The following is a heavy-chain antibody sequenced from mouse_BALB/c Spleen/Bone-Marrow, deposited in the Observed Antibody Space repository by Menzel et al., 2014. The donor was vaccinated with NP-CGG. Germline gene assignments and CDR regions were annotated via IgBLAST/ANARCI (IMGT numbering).Heavy chain of an antibody. CDR2: ISSGSSTI. Sequence: DVKLVESGGGLVQPGGSRKLSCAASGFTFSSLGMHWVRQAPEKGLEWVAYISSGSSTIYYADTVKGRFTISRDNPKSTLFLQMTSLRSEDTAMYYCARSGYYGSSPYYAMDYWGQGTSVTVSS. V-gene: IGHV5-17*02. J-gene: IGHJ4*01. D-gene: IGHD1-1*01. CDR3: ARSGYYGSSPYYAMDY. CDR1: GFTFSSLG.